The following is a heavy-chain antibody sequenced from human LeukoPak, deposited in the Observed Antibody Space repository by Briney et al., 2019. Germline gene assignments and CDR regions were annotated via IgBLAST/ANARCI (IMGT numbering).Heavy chain of an antibody. CDR1: GGSISSGSYY. J-gene: IGHJ5*02. CDR2: IYTSGST. Sequence: SETLSLTCTVSGGSISSGSYYWSWIRQPAGKGLEWIGRIYTSGSTNYNPSLKSRVTVSVDTSRNQFSLKLSSVTAADTAVYYCARASGITGTKGPFDPWGQGTLVTVSS. D-gene: IGHD1-7*01. V-gene: IGHV4-61*02. CDR3: ARASGITGTKGPFDP.